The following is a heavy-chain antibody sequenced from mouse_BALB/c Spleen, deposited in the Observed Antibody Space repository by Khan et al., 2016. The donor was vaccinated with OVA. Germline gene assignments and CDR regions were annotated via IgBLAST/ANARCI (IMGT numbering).Heavy chain of an antibody. Sequence: QIQLVQSGPELKKPGETVKISCKASGFTFTNYGMNWVKQAPGKGLKWMGWIYTYTGEPTYTDDFKGRFAFSLETSASTAYLQIHNLKNEDIATYFCARVASYWYFDVWGAGTTVTVSS. V-gene: IGHV9-1*02. J-gene: IGHJ1*01. CDR3: ARVASYWYFDV. CDR1: GFTFTNYG. CDR2: IYTYTGEP.